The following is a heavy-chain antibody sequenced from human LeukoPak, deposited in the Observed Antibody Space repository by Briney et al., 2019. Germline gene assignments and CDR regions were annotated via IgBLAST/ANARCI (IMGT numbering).Heavy chain of an antibody. Sequence: GGSLRLSSAASAFSFTTIWMTWVRQAPEKGLEWVANIKQDGSEKHYMDSGKGRLTISRDNAHNPLCLQMDSLRVEDTALYYCVRGTSGRNVVNCDFWGRGPLDTVSS. CDR1: AFSFTTIW. J-gene: IGHJ4*02. D-gene: IGHD6-19*01. CDR3: VRGTSGRNVVNCDF. V-gene: IGHV3-7*01. CDR2: IKQDGSEK.